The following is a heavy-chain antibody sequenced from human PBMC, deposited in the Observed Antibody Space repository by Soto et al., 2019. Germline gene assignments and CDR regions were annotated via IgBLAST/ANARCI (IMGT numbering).Heavy chain of an antibody. CDR3: ARDAFYCSGGSCYSGLTHCMDV. Sequence: GASVKVSCKASGYTFTGYYMHWVRQAPGQGLEWMGWINPNSGGTNYAQKFQGWVTMTRDTSISTAYMELSRLRSDDTAVYYCARDAFYCSGGSCYSGLTHCMDVWGQGTTVTVSS. CDR1: GYTFTGYY. D-gene: IGHD2-15*01. V-gene: IGHV1-2*04. J-gene: IGHJ6*02. CDR2: INPNSGGT.